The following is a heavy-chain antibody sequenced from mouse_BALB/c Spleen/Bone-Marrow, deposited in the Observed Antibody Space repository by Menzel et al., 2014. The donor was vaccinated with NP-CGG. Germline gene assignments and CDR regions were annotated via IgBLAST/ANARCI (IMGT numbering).Heavy chain of an antibody. V-gene: IGHV1S29*02. J-gene: IGHJ1*01. CDR1: GYTFXDYN. D-gene: IGHD2-14*01. CDR3: ARFRYDWYFDV. CDR2: IYPYNGGT. Sequence: VQLQQSGPELVKPGASVKISCKASGYTFXDYNMHWVKQSHGKSLEWIGYIYPYNGGTGYNQKFRSKPTLTVDNSSSTAYMELRSLTSEDSAVYYCARFRYDWYFDVWGAGTTVTVSS.